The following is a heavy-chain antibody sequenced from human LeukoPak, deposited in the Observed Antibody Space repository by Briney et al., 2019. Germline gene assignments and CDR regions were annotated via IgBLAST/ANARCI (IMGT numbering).Heavy chain of an antibody. D-gene: IGHD6-6*01. Sequence: PGGSLSLSCAASGFTFSSYSMNWVRQAPGKGLEWVSYISETSGHIYYAQSVRGRFTISRDNAKNSLYLQLNSLRVEDTAVYYCARDDAPTARASGMDVWGKGTTVIVSS. CDR2: ISETSGHI. CDR1: GFTFSSYS. J-gene: IGHJ6*04. CDR3: ARDDAPTARASGMDV. V-gene: IGHV3-21*06.